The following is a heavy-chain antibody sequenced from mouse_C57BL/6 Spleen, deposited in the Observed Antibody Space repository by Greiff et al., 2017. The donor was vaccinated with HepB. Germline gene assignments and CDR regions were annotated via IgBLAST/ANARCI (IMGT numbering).Heavy chain of an antibody. CDR3: ARAQGSNYGAY. V-gene: IGHV1-50*01. Sequence: QVQLKQPGAELVKPGASVKLSCKASGYTFTSYWMQWVKQRPGQGLEWIGEIDPSDSYTNYNQKFKGKATLTVDTSSSTAYMQLSSLTSEDSAVYYCARAQGSNYGAYWGQGTLVTVSA. D-gene: IGHD2-5*01. CDR2: IDPSDSYT. J-gene: IGHJ3*01. CDR1: GYTFTSYW.